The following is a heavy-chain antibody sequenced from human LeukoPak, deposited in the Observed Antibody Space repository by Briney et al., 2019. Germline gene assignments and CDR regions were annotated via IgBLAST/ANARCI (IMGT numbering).Heavy chain of an antibody. CDR3: ASGPFYGSGRYYFDY. D-gene: IGHD3-10*01. V-gene: IGHV1-2*02. Sequence: ASVKVSCKASGYTFTGYYMHWVRQAPGQRLEWMGWINPNSGGTNYAQKFQGRVTMTRDTSISTAYMELSRLRSDDTAVYYCASGPFYGSGRYYFDYWGQGTLVTVSS. J-gene: IGHJ4*02. CDR1: GYTFTGYY. CDR2: INPNSGGT.